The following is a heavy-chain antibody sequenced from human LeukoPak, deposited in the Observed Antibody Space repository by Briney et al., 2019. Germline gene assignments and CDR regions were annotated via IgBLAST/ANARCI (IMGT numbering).Heavy chain of an antibody. CDR2: ISSSSSYI. CDR1: GFTFSSYS. V-gene: IGHV3-21*01. Sequence: PGGSLRLSCAASGFTFSSYSMNWVRQAPGKGLEWVSSISSSSSYIYYADSVKGRFTISRDNAKNSLYLQMNSLRAEDTAVYYCASSSTVTYYYYYGMDVWGKGTTVTVSS. D-gene: IGHD4-17*01. J-gene: IGHJ6*04. CDR3: ASSSTVTYYYYYGMDV.